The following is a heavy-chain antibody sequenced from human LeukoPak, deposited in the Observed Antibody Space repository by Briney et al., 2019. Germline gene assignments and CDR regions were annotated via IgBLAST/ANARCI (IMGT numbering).Heavy chain of an antibody. CDR2: LIPVLGMS. D-gene: IGHD5-12*01. CDR1: GGSISTYA. CDR3: ARDRGGGFDLAFFDH. V-gene: IGHV1-69*04. J-gene: IGHJ4*02. Sequence: SVKVSCKSSGGSISTYAVNWVRQAPGQGLEWMGRLIPVLGMSHYAQGFQGRVTLTADRSTNTAYMELDRLTSDDTAVYFCARDRGGGFDLAFFDHWGQGTLVTVSS.